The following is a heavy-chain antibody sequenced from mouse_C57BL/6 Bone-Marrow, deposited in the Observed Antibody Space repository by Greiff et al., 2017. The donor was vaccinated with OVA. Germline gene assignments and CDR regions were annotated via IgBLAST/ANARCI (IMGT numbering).Heavy chain of an antibody. J-gene: IGHJ3*01. Sequence: QVQLQQPGAELVMPGASVKLSCKASGYTFPSYWMHWVKQRPGQGLAWIGEIDPYDSYTNYNHKFKGQSTLTVDKSSSAAYMPLSSLTSEDSAVYDCAVENYYGSSYVCAYWGQGTLVTVSA. CDR2: IDPYDSYT. D-gene: IGHD1-1*01. CDR1: GYTFPSYW. CDR3: AVENYYGSSYVCAY. V-gene: IGHV1-69*01.